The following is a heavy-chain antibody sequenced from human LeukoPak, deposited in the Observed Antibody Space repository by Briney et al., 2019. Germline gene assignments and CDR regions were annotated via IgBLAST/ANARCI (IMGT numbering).Heavy chain of an antibody. D-gene: IGHD6-13*01. CDR2: INHSGST. CDR1: GGSFSGYY. J-gene: IGHJ4*02. V-gene: IGHV4-34*01. CDR3: ATGIAAPAGY. Sequence: SETLSLPCAVYGGSFSGYYWSWIRQPPGKGLEWIGEINHSGSTNYNPSLKSRVTISVDTSKNQFSLKLSSVTAADTAVYYCATGIAAPAGYWGQGTLVTVSS.